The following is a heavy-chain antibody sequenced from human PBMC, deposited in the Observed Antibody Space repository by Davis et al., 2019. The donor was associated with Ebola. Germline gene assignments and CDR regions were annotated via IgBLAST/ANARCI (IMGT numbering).Heavy chain of an antibody. J-gene: IGHJ4*02. D-gene: IGHD5-24*01. CDR2: ISWNSGST. Sequence: PGGSLRLSCAASGFTFDDYAMHWVRQAPGKGLEWVSGISWNSGSTGYADSVKGRFTISRDNAKNSLYMQMNSLRTEDTAFYYCAKGKDGYTKAPFDYWGQGTLVTVSS. CDR1: GFTFDDYA. CDR3: AKGKDGYTKAPFDY. V-gene: IGHV3-9*01.